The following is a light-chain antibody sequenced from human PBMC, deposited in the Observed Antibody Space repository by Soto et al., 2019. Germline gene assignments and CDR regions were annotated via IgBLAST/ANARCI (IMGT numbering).Light chain of an antibody. CDR1: QSVSSNY. Sequence: EVVLTQSPGTLSLSPGERATLSCRASQSVSSNYLAWYQQKPGQAPRLLIYGASSRATGIPDRFSGSGSGTEFTLTISRLEPEDFAVYYCQQYGSSPPWTFGQGTKVEI. V-gene: IGKV3-20*01. CDR3: QQYGSSPPWT. CDR2: GAS. J-gene: IGKJ1*01.